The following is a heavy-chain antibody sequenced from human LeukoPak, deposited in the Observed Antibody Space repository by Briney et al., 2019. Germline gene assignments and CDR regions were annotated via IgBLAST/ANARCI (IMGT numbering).Heavy chain of an antibody. V-gene: IGHV1-46*01. CDR3: AIGDSSGYKHYFDY. CDR2: INPSGGST. J-gene: IGHJ4*02. Sequence: ASVKVSCKASGYTFTSYYMHWVRQAPGQGLEWMGIINPSGGSTSYAQKFQGRVTMTRDTSISTAYMELSRLRSDDTAVYYCAIGDSSGYKHYFDYWGQGTLVTVSS. CDR1: GYTFTSYY. D-gene: IGHD3-22*01.